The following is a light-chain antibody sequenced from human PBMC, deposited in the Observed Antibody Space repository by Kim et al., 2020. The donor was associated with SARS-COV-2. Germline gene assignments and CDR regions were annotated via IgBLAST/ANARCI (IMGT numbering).Light chain of an antibody. Sequence: DIVMTQFPLSLPVSPDEPASISCRSTQSLLHSNGNNYLDWYMQKPGQSPQLLIYLGSNRASGVPDRFSGSGSGADFTLTISRLEPDDFAVYYCQQYSSSPFMFGQGTKLEI. CDR1: QSLLHSNGNNY. J-gene: IGKJ2*01. CDR2: LGS. V-gene: IGKV2-28*01. CDR3: QQYSSSPFM.